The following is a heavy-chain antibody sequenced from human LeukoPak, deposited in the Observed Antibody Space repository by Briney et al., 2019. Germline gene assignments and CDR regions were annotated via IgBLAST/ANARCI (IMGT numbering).Heavy chain of an antibody. D-gene: IGHD3-3*01. J-gene: IGHJ6*03. V-gene: IGHV4-61*02. CDR3: ARARVGVVNSLGYYYYYYMDV. Sequence: PSQTLSLTCTVSGGSISSGSYYWSWIRQPAGKGLEWIGRIYTSGSTNYNPSLKSRVTISVDTSKNQFSLKLSSVTAADTAVYYCARARVGVVNSLGYYYYYYMDVWGKGTTVTVSS. CDR2: IYTSGST. CDR1: GGSISSGSYY.